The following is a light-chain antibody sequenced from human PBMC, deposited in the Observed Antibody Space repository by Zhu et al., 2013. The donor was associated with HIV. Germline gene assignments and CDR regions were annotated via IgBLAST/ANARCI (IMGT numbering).Light chain of an antibody. J-gene: IGKJ2*02. Sequence: DIQMTQSPSSLSASVGDRVTITCRASQDIRNHLGWYRQEPGKAPRRLIYLASTLQSGVPSRFSGSGSGTDFTLTISSLQPEDFATYYCLQSNSYPRTFGLGDQAGDQT. CDR1: QDIRNH. CDR2: LAS. V-gene: IGKV1-17*01. CDR3: LQSNSYPRT.